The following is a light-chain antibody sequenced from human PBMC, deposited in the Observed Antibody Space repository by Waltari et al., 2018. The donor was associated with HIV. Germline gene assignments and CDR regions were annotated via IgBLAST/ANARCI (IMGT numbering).Light chain of an antibody. J-gene: IGLJ2*01. CDR1: SGYVSTSYY. CDR2: STN. V-gene: IGLV8-61*01. Sequence: QTVVTQEPSFSVSPGGTVTLTCGLTSGYVSTSYYPSWYQQTPGQAPRTLIYSTNTRSSGVPDRFSGSILGNKAALTITGAQADDESDYYCVLYMGSGIRVFGGGTKLTVL. CDR3: VLYMGSGIRV.